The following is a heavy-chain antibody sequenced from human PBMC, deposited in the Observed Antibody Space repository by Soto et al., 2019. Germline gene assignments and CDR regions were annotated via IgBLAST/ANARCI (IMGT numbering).Heavy chain of an antibody. V-gene: IGHV3-30*18. CDR3: AKDNSVAGFDY. D-gene: IGHD6-19*01. Sequence: GGSLRLSCAASGFTFSSYGMHWVRQAPGKGLEWVAVISYDGSNKYYADSVKGRFTISRDNSKNTLYLQMNSLRAEDTAVYYCAKDNSVAGFDYWGQGTLVTVSS. CDR1: GFTFSSYG. CDR2: ISYDGSNK. J-gene: IGHJ4*02.